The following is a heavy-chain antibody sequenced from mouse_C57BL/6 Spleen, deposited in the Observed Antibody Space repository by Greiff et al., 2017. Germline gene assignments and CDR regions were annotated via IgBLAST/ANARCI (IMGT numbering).Heavy chain of an antibody. Sequence: EVHLVESGGGLVKPGGSLKLSCAASGFTFSSYTMSWVRQTPEKRLEWVATISGGGGNTYYPDSVKGRFTISRDNAKNTLYLQMSSLRSEDTALYYCARHIRGYFDVWGTGTTVTVSS. CDR2: ISGGGGNT. D-gene: IGHD1-1*01. V-gene: IGHV5-9*01. J-gene: IGHJ1*03. CDR1: GFTFSSYT. CDR3: ARHIRGYFDV.